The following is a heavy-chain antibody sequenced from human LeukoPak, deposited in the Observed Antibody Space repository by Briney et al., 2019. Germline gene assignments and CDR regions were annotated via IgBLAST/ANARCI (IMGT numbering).Heavy chain of an antibody. CDR2: ISFDGRNG. Sequence: GRSLRLSCAASGFIFSNYGMNWVRQAPGKGLEWVAIISFDGRNGYYADSVKGRFTISRDNSKNTLYLQMNSLRAEDTAVYYCAKDRQWLVMGDYFDYWGQGTLSPSPQ. V-gene: IGHV3-30*18. J-gene: IGHJ4*02. D-gene: IGHD6-19*01. CDR3: AKDRQWLVMGDYFDY. CDR1: GFIFSNYG.